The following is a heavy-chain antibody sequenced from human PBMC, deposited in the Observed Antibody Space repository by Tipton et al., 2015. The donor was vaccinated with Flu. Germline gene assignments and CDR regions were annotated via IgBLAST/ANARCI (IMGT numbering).Heavy chain of an antibody. J-gene: IGHJ1*01. V-gene: IGHV4-59*08. D-gene: IGHD1-26*01. CDR2: ISNTGST. CDR1: GGSISSYY. CDR3: ARHAGAWAWVGTSTQTHPEH. Sequence: GLVKPSETLSLSCTVSGGSISSYYWSWMRQPPGKGLEWLGYISNTGSTNYNRSLKSRVTISADTSKNQFSLRLTSVTATDTAVYYCARHAGAWAWVGTSTQTHPEHWGQGTQVTVSS.